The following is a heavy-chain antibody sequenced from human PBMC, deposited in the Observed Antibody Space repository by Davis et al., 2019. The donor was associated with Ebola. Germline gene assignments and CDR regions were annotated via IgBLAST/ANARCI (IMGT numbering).Heavy chain of an antibody. V-gene: IGHV3-30-3*01. Sequence: GESLKISCAASGFTFSSYAMHWVRQAPGKGLEWVAVISYDGSNKYYADSVKGRFTISRDNSKNTLYLQMNSLRAEDTAVYYCARDLRKGSGSYRFDYWGQGTLVTVSS. CDR2: ISYDGSNK. J-gene: IGHJ4*02. CDR3: ARDLRKGSGSYRFDY. D-gene: IGHD3-10*01. CDR1: GFTFSSYA.